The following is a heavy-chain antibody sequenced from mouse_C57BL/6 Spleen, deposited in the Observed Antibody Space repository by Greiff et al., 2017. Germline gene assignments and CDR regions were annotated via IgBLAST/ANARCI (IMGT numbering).Heavy chain of an antibody. V-gene: IGHV1-82*01. Sequence: VQLQQSGPELVKPGASVKISCKASGYAFSSSWMNWVKQRPGKGLEWIGRIYPGDGDTNYNGKFKGKATLTADKSTSTAYMQLSILTSEDSAVYFCARSNPPYWYFDVWGTGTTVTVSS. CDR2: IYPGDGDT. CDR3: ARSNPPYWYFDV. D-gene: IGHD4-1*01. J-gene: IGHJ1*03. CDR1: GYAFSSSW.